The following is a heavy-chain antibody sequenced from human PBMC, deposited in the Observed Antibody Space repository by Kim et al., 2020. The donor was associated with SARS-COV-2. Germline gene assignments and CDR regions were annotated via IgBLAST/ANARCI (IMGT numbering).Heavy chain of an antibody. Sequence: SETLSLTCAVYGGSFSGYYWSWIRQPPGKGLEWIGEINHSGSTNYNPSLKSRVTISVDTSKNQFSLKLSSVTAADTAVYYCARGGKRITIFGVVMKNGSIDYWGQGTLVTVSS. CDR1: GGSFSGYY. CDR3: ARGGKRITIFGVVMKNGSIDY. V-gene: IGHV4-34*01. J-gene: IGHJ4*02. D-gene: IGHD3-3*01. CDR2: INHSGST.